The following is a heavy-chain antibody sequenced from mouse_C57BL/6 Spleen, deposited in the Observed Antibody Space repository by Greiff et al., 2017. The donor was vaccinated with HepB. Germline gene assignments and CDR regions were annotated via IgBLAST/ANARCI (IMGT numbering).Heavy chain of an antibody. J-gene: IGHJ2*01. D-gene: IGHD4-1*01. CDR2: ISSGSSTI. Sequence: EVQLVESGGGLVKPGGSLKLSCAASGFTFSDYGMHWVRQAPEKGLEWVAYISSGSSTIYYADTVKGRFTISRDNAKNTLFLQMTSLRYEDTAMYYCARRSLTVRGYYFDYWGQCTTLTVSS. V-gene: IGHV5-17*01. CDR3: ARRSLTVRGYYFDY. CDR1: GFTFSDYG.